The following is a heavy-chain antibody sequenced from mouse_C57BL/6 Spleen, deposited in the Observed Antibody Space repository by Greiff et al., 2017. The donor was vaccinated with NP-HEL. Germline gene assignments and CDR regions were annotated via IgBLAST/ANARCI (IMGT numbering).Heavy chain of an antibody. CDR1: GFTFSSYA. V-gene: IGHV5-4*01. CDR2: ISDGGSYT. CDR3: VREVSYYDYDEGAMDY. D-gene: IGHD2-4*01. Sequence: EVQRVESGGGLVKPGGSLKLSCAASGFTFSSYAMSWVRQTPEKRLEWVATISDGGSYTYYPDNVKGRFTISRDNAKNNLYLQMSHLKSEDTAMYYCVREVSYYDYDEGAMDYWGQGTSVTVSS. J-gene: IGHJ4*01.